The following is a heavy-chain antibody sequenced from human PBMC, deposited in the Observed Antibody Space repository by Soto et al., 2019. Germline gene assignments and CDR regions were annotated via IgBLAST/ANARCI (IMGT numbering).Heavy chain of an antibody. D-gene: IGHD6-19*01. J-gene: IGHJ2*01. CDR2: NTPFFGTA. V-gene: IGHV1-69*12. Sequence: QVQLVQSGAEVKKPGSSVKVSCKASGGTFTNYAISWVRQAPGQGLEWMGGNTPFFGTANYAPRFKRRVTITADESITTAYMEQSRLRSEDTAVYYCAQTLGLAVAGPGRFDFWGRGTLVTVSS. CDR3: AQTLGLAVAGPGRFDF. CDR1: GGTFTNYA.